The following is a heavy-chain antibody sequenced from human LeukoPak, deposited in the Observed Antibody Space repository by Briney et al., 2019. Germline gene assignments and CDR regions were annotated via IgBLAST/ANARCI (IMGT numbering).Heavy chain of an antibody. CDR3: ARGYSGYGNHCSGGSCYYYYYMDV. J-gene: IGHJ6*03. Sequence: SVKVSCKASGGTFSSYAISWVRQAPGQGLEWMGRIIPIFGTASYAQKFQGRVTITTDESTSTAYMELSSLRSEDTAVYYCARGYSGYGNHCSGGSCYYYYYMDVWGKGTTVTVSS. V-gene: IGHV1-69*05. CDR1: GGTFSSYA. CDR2: IIPIFGTA. D-gene: IGHD2-15*01.